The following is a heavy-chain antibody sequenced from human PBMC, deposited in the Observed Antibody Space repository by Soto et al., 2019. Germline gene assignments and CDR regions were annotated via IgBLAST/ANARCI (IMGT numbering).Heavy chain of an antibody. V-gene: IGHV4-59*01. CDR2: IYYSGST. CDR1: GGSISSYY. J-gene: IGHJ4*02. D-gene: IGHD5-18*01. CDR3: ARSKRGYSYGPFFHY. Sequence: PSETLSLTCTVSGGSISSYYWSWIRQPPGKGLEWIGYIYYSGSTNYNPSLKSRVTISVDTSKNQSSLKLSSVTAADTAVYYCARSKRGYSYGPFFHYWGQGTLVTVSS.